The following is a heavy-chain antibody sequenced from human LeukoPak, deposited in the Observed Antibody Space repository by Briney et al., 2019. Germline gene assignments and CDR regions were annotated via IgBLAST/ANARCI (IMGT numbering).Heavy chain of an antibody. V-gene: IGHV4-34*01. CDR1: GGSFSGYY. D-gene: IGHD3-22*01. CDR2: INHSGST. Sequence: SETLSLTCAVYGGSFSGYYWSWIRQPPGKGLEWIGEINHSGSTNYNPSLKSRVTISVDTSKNQFSLKLSSVTAADTAVYYCARAPGPYYYDSSGYFDYWGQGTLVTVSS. CDR3: ARAPGPYYYDSSGYFDY. J-gene: IGHJ4*02.